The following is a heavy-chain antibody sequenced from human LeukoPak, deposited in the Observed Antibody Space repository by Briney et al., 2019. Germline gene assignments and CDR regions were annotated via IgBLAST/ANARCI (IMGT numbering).Heavy chain of an antibody. Sequence: SETLSLTCAVYGGSFSGYYWSWIRQPPGKGLEWIGEINHSGSTNYNPSLKSRVTISVDTSKNQFSLNLTSVTAADTAVYYCARQRAYGGPEYWGQGTLATVSS. J-gene: IGHJ4*02. CDR2: INHSGST. D-gene: IGHD2-21*01. V-gene: IGHV4-34*01. CDR3: ARQRAYGGPEY. CDR1: GGSFSGYY.